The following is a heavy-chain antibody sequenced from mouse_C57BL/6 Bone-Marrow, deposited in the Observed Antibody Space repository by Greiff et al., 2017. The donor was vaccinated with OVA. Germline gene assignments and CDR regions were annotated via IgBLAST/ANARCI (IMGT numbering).Heavy chain of an antibody. Sequence: VQLKESGPGLVKPSQSLSLTCSVTGYSITSGYYWNWIRQFPGNKLEWMGYISYDGSNNYNPSLKNRISITRDTSKNQFFLKLNSVTTEDTATYYCARDQYYGSSYVHAMDYWGQGTSVTVSS. D-gene: IGHD1-1*01. CDR3: ARDQYYGSSYVHAMDY. CDR1: GYSITSGYY. V-gene: IGHV3-6*01. J-gene: IGHJ4*01. CDR2: ISYDGSN.